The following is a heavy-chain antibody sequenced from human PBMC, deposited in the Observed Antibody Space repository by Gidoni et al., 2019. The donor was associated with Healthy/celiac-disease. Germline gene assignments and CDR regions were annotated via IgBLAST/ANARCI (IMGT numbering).Heavy chain of an antibody. CDR3: AREGVVTTVYYGMDV. D-gene: IGHD3-22*01. CDR2: IYYSGST. Sequence: QLQLQASGPGLVKPSETLSLPCTVSGGSISSSSYYWGWIRQPPGKGLEWIGSIYYSGSTYYNPSLKSRVTISVDTSKNQFSLKLSSVTAADTAVYYCAREGVVTTVYYGMDVWGQGTTVTVSS. CDR1: GGSISSSSYY. V-gene: IGHV4-39*07. J-gene: IGHJ6*02.